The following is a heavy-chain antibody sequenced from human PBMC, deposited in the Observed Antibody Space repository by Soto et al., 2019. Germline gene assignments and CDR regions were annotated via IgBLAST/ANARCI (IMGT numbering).Heavy chain of an antibody. Sequence: ASVKVSCKASGYTFTSNDVSWVRQATGQGLEWMGWMNPGSGDTGYAQKFQGRVTMTRDISIATAYMELNSLTSEDTAIYYCARKESFGSLHRFDPWGQGTLGTGSS. CDR1: GYTFTSND. V-gene: IGHV1-8*02. CDR3: ARKESFGSLHRFDP. CDR2: MNPGSGDT. J-gene: IGHJ5*02. D-gene: IGHD3-16*02.